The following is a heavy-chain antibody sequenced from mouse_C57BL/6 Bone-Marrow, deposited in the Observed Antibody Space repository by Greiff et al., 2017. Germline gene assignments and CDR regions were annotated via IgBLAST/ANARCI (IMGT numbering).Heavy chain of an antibody. CDR1: GYTFTSYG. CDR2: IYIGNGYT. J-gene: IGHJ2*01. CDR3: ARSHYYGSSEYFDY. Sequence: EVQVVESGAELVRPGSSVKMSCKTSGYTFTSYGINWVKQRPGQGLEWIGYIYIGNGYTEYNEKFKGKATLTSDTSSSTAYMQLSSLTSEDSAIYVCARSHYYGSSEYFDYWGQGTALTVSS. V-gene: IGHV1-58*01. D-gene: IGHD1-1*01.